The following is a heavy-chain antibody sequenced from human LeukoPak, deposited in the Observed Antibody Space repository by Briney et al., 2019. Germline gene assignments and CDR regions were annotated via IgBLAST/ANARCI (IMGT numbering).Heavy chain of an antibody. CDR1: WFTVSSNY. V-gene: IGHV3-53*01. D-gene: IGHD2-2*01. Sequence: GGSLRLSCAASWFTVSSNYMSWVRQAPGEGLEWVSVIYSGGSTYYADSVKGRFTISRDNSKNTLYLQMNSLRAEDTAVYYCATLGYCSSTSCRGDYWGQGTLVTVSS. CDR3: ATLGYCSSTSCRGDY. J-gene: IGHJ4*02. CDR2: IYSGGST.